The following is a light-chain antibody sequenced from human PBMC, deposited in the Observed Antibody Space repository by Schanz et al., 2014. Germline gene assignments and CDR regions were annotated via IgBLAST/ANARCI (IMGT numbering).Light chain of an antibody. V-gene: IGKV3-20*01. CDR2: GAS. CDR1: QSVISSW. J-gene: IGKJ2*01. Sequence: EIVLTQSPGILSLSPGERATLSCRASQSVISSWLAWYQQKPGQAPRLLIYGASSRATGVPDRFSGSESGTDFTLTISRLETEDFAVYYCQQYVTTPYTFGQGTKVEIK. CDR3: QQYVTTPYT.